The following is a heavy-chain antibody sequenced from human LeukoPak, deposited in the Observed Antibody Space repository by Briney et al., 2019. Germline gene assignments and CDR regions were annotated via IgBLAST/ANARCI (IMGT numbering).Heavy chain of an antibody. CDR2: ISYDGSDK. Sequence: GGSLRLSRAASGFTFSSYGMHSVRQAPGKGLEWVAVISYDGSDKYYADSVKGRFTISRDNSKNTLYLQMNSLRAQDTAVYYCTKDIIRWLQSCFDYWGQGTLVTVSS. J-gene: IGHJ4*02. CDR1: GFTFSSYG. D-gene: IGHD5-24*01. CDR3: TKDIIRWLQSCFDY. V-gene: IGHV3-30*18.